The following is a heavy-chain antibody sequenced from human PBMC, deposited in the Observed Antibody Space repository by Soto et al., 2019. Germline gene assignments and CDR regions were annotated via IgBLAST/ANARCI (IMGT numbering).Heavy chain of an antibody. CDR3: ARDSRKLRYFDWLTY. D-gene: IGHD3-9*01. CDR2: IWYDGSNK. CDR1: GFTFSSYG. V-gene: IGHV3-33*01. Sequence: QVQLVESGGGVVQPGRSLRLSCAASGFTFSSYGMHWVRQAPGKGLEWVAVIWYDGSNKYYADSVKGRFTISRDNSKNTLYLQMNSLRAEDTAVYYCARDSRKLRYFDWLTYWGQGTLVTVSS. J-gene: IGHJ4*02.